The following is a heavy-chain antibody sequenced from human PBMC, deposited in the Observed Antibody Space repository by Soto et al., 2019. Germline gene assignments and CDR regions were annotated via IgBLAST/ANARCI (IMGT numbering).Heavy chain of an antibody. Sequence: SETLSLTCSVSGGSIKSYYWSWIRQPPGRGLEWIGYIFYSGTIEYNPSLKSRVTMSLDTSANQFSLKLTSMTSADTAVYYCARGGGAPLGAFDIRGQGTTVTVAS. J-gene: IGHJ3*02. CDR2: IFYSGTI. V-gene: IGHV4-59*01. CDR1: GGSIKSYY. CDR3: ARGGGAPLGAFDI. D-gene: IGHD3-16*01.